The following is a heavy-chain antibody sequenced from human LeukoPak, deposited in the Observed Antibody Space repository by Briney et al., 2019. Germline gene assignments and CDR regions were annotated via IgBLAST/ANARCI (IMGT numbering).Heavy chain of an antibody. J-gene: IGHJ5*01. Sequence: SETLSLACTVSGDSFRSYYWSWIRQPPGKGLEWIGYIYYSGSTNYNPSLKSRVTISVDTSKNQFSLKLNSVTAADTAVYYCARGRNLEWFDYWGQGTLVTVSS. CDR2: IYYSGST. CDR3: ARGRNLEWFDY. D-gene: IGHD3-3*01. CDR1: GDSFRSYY. V-gene: IGHV4-59*01.